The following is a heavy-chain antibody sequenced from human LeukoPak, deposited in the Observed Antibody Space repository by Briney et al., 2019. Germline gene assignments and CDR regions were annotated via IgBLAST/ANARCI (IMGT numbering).Heavy chain of an antibody. V-gene: IGHV3-74*01. CDR1: GFNFGIYG. J-gene: IGHJ6*03. D-gene: IGHD3/OR15-3a*01. CDR3: ANGFFGHYYMDV. Sequence: PGGSLRLSCTASGFNFGIYGMHWVRQAPGKGLVWVSRINTDGSSTSYADSVKGRFTISRDNAKNTLYLQMNSLRAEDTAVYYCANGFFGHYYMDVWGKGTTVTVSS. CDR2: INTDGSST.